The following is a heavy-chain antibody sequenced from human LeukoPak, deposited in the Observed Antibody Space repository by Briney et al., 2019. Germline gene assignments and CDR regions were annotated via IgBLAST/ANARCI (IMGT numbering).Heavy chain of an antibody. V-gene: IGHV3-20*04. Sequence: GGSLRLSCAASGFIIDDYGTTWVRQAPGKGLEWVSGINWNGGSTGYADSVKGRFTISRDNAKNSLYLQMNSLRAEETALYYCARGRSYSGSYFDASDTWGQGTMVTVSS. CDR2: INWNGGST. CDR3: ARGRSYSGSYFDASDT. CDR1: GFIIDDYG. D-gene: IGHD1-26*01. J-gene: IGHJ3*02.